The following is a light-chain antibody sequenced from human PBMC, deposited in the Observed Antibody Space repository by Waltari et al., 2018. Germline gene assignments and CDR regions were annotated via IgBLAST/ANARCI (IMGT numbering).Light chain of an antibody. CDR2: RNK. CDR3: VAWDDSLSGRV. J-gene: IGLJ3*02. Sequence: QSVLTQPPSASGTPGQRVTISCSGSSSNIGTNYVYWYQQLPGTAPKLFIYRNKQRPPEVPDRFSGSKSGTSASLAISGLRSEDEADYYCVAWDDSLSGRVFGGGTKVTVL. CDR1: SSNIGTNY. V-gene: IGLV1-47*01.